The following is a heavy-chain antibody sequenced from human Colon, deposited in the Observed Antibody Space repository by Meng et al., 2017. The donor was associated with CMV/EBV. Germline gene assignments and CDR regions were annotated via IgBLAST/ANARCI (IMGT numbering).Heavy chain of an antibody. CDR3: SRDGPWGYGGSDY. CDR2: ISCNSGDT. J-gene: IGHJ4*02. V-gene: IGHV1-46*01. D-gene: IGHD7-27*01. CDR1: RYTFTTFN. Sequence: VQAGQSVAEVNHTGASGNGSCKASRYTFTTFNFHWVRQAPGQGLEWIGFISCNSGDTAYAQKFQGRFTMTRDTSTRTAYMELSSLRSEDTAVYYCSRDGPWGYGGSDYWGQGTLVTVSS.